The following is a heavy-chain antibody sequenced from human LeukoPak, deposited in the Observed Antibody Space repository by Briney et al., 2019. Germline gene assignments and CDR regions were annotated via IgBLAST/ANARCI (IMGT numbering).Heavy chain of an antibody. J-gene: IGHJ4*02. CDR2: IIPIFGTA. D-gene: IGHD6-13*01. CDR1: GGTFSSYA. Sequence: GASVKVSCKASGGTFSSYAISWVRQAPGQGLEWMGGIIPIFGTANYAQKFQGRVTITADESTSTAYMELSSLRSEDTAVYYCANSWYPRYYFDYWGQGTLVTVSS. CDR3: ANSWYPRYYFDY. V-gene: IGHV1-69*13.